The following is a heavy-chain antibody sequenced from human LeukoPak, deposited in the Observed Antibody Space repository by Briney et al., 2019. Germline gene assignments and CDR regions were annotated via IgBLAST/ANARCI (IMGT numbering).Heavy chain of an antibody. CDR3: ARTYDSPGYYSPDYYYMDV. D-gene: IGHD3-22*01. CDR2: IYYSGST. V-gene: IGHV4-39*07. Sequence: PSETLSLTCTVSGGSLSSSSYYWGWLRQPPGKGLEWIGSIYYSGSTNYNPSLKSRVTMSVDTSNNEFSLKLNSVTAADTAVYYCARTYDSPGYYSPDYYYMDVWGKGTTVTISS. J-gene: IGHJ6*03. CDR1: GGSLSSSSYY.